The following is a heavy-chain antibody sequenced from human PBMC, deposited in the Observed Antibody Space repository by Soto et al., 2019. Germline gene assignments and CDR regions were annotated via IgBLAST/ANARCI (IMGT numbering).Heavy chain of an antibody. CDR3: ARDYEWAIFGYHYVMDV. D-gene: IGHD3-3*01. J-gene: IGHJ6*02. Sequence: EVQLVESGGGLVKPGGSLRLSCAASGFTFSSYSMNWVRQAPGKGLEWVSSISSSSSCIYYADSVKGRFTISRDNAKNSLYLQINSLRAEDTDVYYCARDYEWAIFGYHYVMDVWGQGTTVTVSS. CDR1: GFTFSSYS. CDR2: ISSSSSCI. V-gene: IGHV3-21*01.